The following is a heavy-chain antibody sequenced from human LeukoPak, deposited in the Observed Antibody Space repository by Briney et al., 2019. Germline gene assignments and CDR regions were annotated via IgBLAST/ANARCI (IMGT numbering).Heavy chain of an antibody. D-gene: IGHD1-26*01. J-gene: IGHJ3*02. V-gene: IGHV4-59*01. CDR3: ARETRLHSGSYSNDAFDI. Sequence: SETLSLTCTVSGGSISSYYWSWIRQPAGKGLEWIGYISYSGSTDYNPSLKSRVTISLDTSKNQFSLRLSSVTAADTAVYYCARETRLHSGSYSNDAFDIWGQGTMVTVSS. CDR2: ISYSGST. CDR1: GGSISSYY.